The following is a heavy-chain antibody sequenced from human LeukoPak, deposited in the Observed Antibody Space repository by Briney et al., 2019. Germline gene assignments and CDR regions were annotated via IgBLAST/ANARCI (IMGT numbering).Heavy chain of an antibody. CDR3: TRGSGSYEFDY. V-gene: IGHV3-73*01. J-gene: IGHJ4*02. CDR1: GYSFTSYW. D-gene: IGHD1-26*01. CDR2: IRSKANSYAT. Sequence: GESLKISCKGSGYSFTSYWIGWVRQMPGKGLEWVGRIRSKANSYATAYAASVKGRFTISRDDSKNTAYLQMNSLKTEDTAVYYCTRGSGSYEFDYWGQGTLVTVSS.